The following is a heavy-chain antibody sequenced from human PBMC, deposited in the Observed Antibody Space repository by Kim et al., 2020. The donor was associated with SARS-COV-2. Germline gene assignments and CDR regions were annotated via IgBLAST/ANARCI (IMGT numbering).Heavy chain of an antibody. D-gene: IGHD2-15*01. CDR2: ISSSSSYI. Sequence: GGSLRLSCAASGFTFSSYSMNWVRQAPGKGLEWVSSISSSSSYIYYADSVKGRFTISRHNAKNSLYLQMNSLRAEDTAVYYCARGGVVAAKNYDAFDIWGQGTMVTVSS. CDR3: ARGGVVAAKNYDAFDI. J-gene: IGHJ3*02. V-gene: IGHV3-21*01. CDR1: GFTFSSYS.